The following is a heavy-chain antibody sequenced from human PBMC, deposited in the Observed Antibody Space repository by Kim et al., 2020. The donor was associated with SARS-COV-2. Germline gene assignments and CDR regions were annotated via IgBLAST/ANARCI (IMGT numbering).Heavy chain of an antibody. CDR2: INHSGST. CDR3: ARGRYSRTLDY. D-gene: IGHD6-13*01. J-gene: IGHJ4*02. Sequence: SETLSLTCAVYGGSFSGYYWSWIRQPPGKGLEWIGEINHSGSTNYNPSLKSRVTISVDTSKNQFSLKLSSVTAADTAVYYCARGRYSRTLDYWGQGTLVTVSS. CDR1: GGSFSGYY. V-gene: IGHV4-34*01.